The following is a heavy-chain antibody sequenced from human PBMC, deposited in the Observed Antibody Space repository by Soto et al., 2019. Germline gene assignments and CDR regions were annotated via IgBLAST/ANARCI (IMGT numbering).Heavy chain of an antibody. V-gene: IGHV1-2*04. Sequence: GASVKVSCKAARSTFTGYYMHSVRQAPRKKLEWMGWINPNSGGTNYAQKFQGWVTMTRDTSISTAYMELSRLRSDDTAVYYCAREARGFDYYYGMDVWGQGTTVTVSS. CDR2: INPNSGGT. D-gene: IGHD3-10*01. CDR3: AREARGFDYYYGMDV. CDR1: RSTFTGYY. J-gene: IGHJ6*02.